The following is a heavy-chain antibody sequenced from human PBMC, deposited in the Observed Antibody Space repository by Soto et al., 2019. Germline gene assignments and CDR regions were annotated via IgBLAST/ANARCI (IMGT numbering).Heavy chain of an antibody. J-gene: IGHJ5*02. CDR2: ITGDGYTT. CDR3: AKGSSRDGYS. CDR1: GFTFTNYV. Sequence: GGSLRLSCAASGFTFTNYVMSWVRQAPGKGLEWVSSITGDGYTTFYADSVKGRFTISRDNPKNTLFLQLNSLRAEDTAIYYCAKGSSRDGYSWGQGTLVTVSS. D-gene: IGHD2-21*01. V-gene: IGHV3-23*01.